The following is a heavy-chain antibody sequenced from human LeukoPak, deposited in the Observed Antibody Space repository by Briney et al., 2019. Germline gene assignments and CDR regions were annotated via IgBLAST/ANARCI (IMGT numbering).Heavy chain of an antibody. D-gene: IGHD4-17*01. V-gene: IGHV4-4*07. CDR2: IYTSGST. J-gene: IGHJ4*02. CDR3: ARVRDYPHYYFDY. Sequence: SETLSLTCTVSGGSISSYYWSWIWQPAGKGLEWIGRIYTSGSTNYNPSLKSRVTMSVDTSKNQFSLKLSSVTAADTAVYYCARVRDYPHYYFDYWGQGTLVTVSS. CDR1: GGSISSYY.